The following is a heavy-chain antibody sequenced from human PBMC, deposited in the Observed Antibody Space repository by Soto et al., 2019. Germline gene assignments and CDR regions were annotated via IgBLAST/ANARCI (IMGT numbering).Heavy chain of an antibody. J-gene: IGHJ5*02. CDR2: IWYDGNNK. D-gene: IGHD1-26*01. CDR1: GFTFSSYA. V-gene: IGHV3-33*01. CDR3: ARRAEGSWYWIDP. Sequence: QVQLVESGGGVVQPGRSLTLSCAASGFTFSSYAMHWVRQAPAKGLEWVAAIWYDGNNKYYADSVKGRFTISRDNSKNMVYLQMNSLRVEDTAVYYCARRAEGSWYWIDPWGQGTLVTVSS.